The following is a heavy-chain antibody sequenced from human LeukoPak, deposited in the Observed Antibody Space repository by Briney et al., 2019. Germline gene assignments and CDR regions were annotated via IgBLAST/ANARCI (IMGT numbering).Heavy chain of an antibody. D-gene: IGHD2-15*01. J-gene: IGHJ4*02. CDR2: IYPGDSET. V-gene: IGHV5-51*01. CDR1: GYRFTTYW. CDR3: ARARYCSGGTCYAEY. Sequence: GESLKISCKASGYRFTTYWIGWVRQMPGKGLEWMGFIYPGDSETRYSPSFQGQVTISADKSITTALLQWSSLKASDTAMYHCARARYCSGGTCYAEYWGQGTLVTVSS.